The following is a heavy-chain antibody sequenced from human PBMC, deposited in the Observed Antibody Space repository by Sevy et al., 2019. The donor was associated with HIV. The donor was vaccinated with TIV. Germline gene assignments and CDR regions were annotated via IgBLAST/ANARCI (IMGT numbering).Heavy chain of an antibody. CDR1: GFTFSSHG. J-gene: IGHJ4*02. CDR2: ISYDGSNK. CDR3: AKPHTAMVSDFDY. D-gene: IGHD5-18*01. Sequence: GGSLRLSCAASGFTFSSHGMHWVRQAPGKGLEWVAVISYDGSNKYYADSVKGRFTISRDNSKNTLYLQMNSLRAEDMAVYYCAKPHTAMVSDFDYWGQGTLVTVSS. V-gene: IGHV3-30*18.